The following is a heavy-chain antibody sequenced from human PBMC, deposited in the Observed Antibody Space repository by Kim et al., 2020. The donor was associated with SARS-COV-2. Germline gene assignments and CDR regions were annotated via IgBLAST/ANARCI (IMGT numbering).Heavy chain of an antibody. CDR1: GFAFSNYA. D-gene: IGHD3-22*01. J-gene: IGHJ6*02. Sequence: GGSLRLSCAASGFAFSNYALHWVRQAPGKGLEWVAVVWFDATTKYYADSVKGRFTITRDNSKDTVYLQMNSLRAEDTAVYYCTKEGIYDNSDYEKRVYGMAVWSQGTTVTVSS. V-gene: IGHV3-33*06. CDR2: VWFDATTK. CDR3: TKEGIYDNSDYEKRVYGMAV.